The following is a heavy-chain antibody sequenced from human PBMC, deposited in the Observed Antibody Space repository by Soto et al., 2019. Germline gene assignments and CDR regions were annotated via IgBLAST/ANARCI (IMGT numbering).Heavy chain of an antibody. CDR3: ASGMTTVTTFDY. CDR1: GGSISSGGYS. CDR2: IYHSGSS. Sequence: QLQLQESGSGLVKPAQTLSLTGAVSGGSISSGGYSWSWIREPPGKGLEWIGYIYHSGSSYYNPSLKSRVTISVDRSKNQFSLKLSSVTAADTAVYYCASGMTTVTTFDYWGQGTLVTVSS. D-gene: IGHD4-17*01. J-gene: IGHJ4*02. V-gene: IGHV4-30-2*01.